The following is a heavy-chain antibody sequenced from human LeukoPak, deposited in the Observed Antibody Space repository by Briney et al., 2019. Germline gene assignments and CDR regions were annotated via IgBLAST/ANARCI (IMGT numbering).Heavy chain of an antibody. CDR1: GYSISSGYF. CDR3: ATLTGGDDAFDI. CDR2: IYHSGST. Sequence: SETLSLTCTVSGYSISSGYFWGWIRQPPGRGLEWIGNIYHSGSTYYNPSLKSRVTISVLTSKNRFSLKLSSVTAADTAVYYCATLTGGDDAFDIWGQGTMVTVSS. V-gene: IGHV4-38-2*02. J-gene: IGHJ3*02. D-gene: IGHD4-23*01.